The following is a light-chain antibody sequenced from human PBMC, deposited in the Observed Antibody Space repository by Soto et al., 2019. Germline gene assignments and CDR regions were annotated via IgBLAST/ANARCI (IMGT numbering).Light chain of an antibody. CDR1: QSINTY. J-gene: IGKJ1*01. V-gene: IGKV1-39*01. CDR3: QRSFTVPAT. Sequence: DIQMTQSPSSLSASVGDRVTITCRASQSINTYLNWYQQRPGKAPKLLIYAASSLQSGVPSRFSGSGSGTDFTLAISTLQPEDFATYFCQRSFTVPATFGQGTKVEI. CDR2: AAS.